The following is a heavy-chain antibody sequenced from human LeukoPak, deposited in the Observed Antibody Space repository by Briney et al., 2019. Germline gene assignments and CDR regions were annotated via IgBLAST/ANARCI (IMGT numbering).Heavy chain of an antibody. CDR1: GFTLRDYG. D-gene: IGHD6-13*01. CDR3: VREGSAVDYSGY. Sequence: PGGSLRLSCAASGFTLRDYGMSWVRQAPGKGLEWVSGINWNGGSTGYADSVKGRFTISRDSAKNSLYVQMNSLRAEDTAFYYCVREGSAVDYSGYGGRGTLVTVSS. J-gene: IGHJ4*02. V-gene: IGHV3-20*04. CDR2: INWNGGST.